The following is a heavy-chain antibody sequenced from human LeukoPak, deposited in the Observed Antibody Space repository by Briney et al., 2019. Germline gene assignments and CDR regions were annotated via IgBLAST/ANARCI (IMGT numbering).Heavy chain of an antibody. D-gene: IGHD2-2*01. CDR2: ISGSGGST. CDR1: GLTFSSYA. V-gene: IGHV3-23*01. Sequence: QPGGSLRLSCAASGLTFSSYAMSWVRQAPGKGLEWVSAISGSGGSTYYADSVQGRFTISRDNSKNTLYLQMNSLRAEDTAVYYCAKVPCSSTSCYMYYFDYWGQGTLVTVSS. J-gene: IGHJ4*02. CDR3: AKVPCSSTSCYMYYFDY.